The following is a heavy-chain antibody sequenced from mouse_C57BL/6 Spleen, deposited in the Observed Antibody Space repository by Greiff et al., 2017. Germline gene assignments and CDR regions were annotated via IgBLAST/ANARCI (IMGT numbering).Heavy chain of an antibody. D-gene: IGHD2-3*01. Sequence: QVQLQQPGAELVMPGASVKLSCKASGYTFTSYWMHWVKQRPGQGLEWIGEIDPSDSYTNYNQKFKGKSTLTVDKSSSTAYMQLSSLTSEDSAVYYCARGDGYYLYAMDYWGQGTSVTVSS. J-gene: IGHJ4*01. CDR2: IDPSDSYT. CDR1: GYTFTSYW. CDR3: ARGDGYYLYAMDY. V-gene: IGHV1-69*01.